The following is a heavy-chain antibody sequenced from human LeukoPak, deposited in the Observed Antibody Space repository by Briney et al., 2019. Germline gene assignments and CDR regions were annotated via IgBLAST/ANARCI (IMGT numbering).Heavy chain of an antibody. D-gene: IGHD3-3*01. CDR2: ISVYNGDT. CDR1: GYTFTGYY. V-gene: IGHV1-18*04. Sequence: ASVKVSCKASGYTFTGYYMRWVRQAPGQGLEWMGWISVYNGDTNYAQKLQGRVTMTTDTSTSTAYMEVRSLRSDDTAVYFCARVEGPSIFGVIDYWGQGTLVTISS. CDR3: ARVEGPSIFGVIDY. J-gene: IGHJ4*02.